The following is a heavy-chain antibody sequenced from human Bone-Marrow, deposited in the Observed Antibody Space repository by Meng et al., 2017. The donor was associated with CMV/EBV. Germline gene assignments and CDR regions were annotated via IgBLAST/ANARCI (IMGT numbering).Heavy chain of an antibody. D-gene: IGHD3-3*01. J-gene: IGHJ4*02. CDR3: ARTRVRFLEWTSQDY. CDR2: ISYDGSNK. CDR1: GFTFSSYA. V-gene: IGHV3-30*04. Sequence: GESLKISCAASGFTFSSYAMHWVRQAPGKGLEWVAVISYDGSNKYYADSVKGRFTSYRDNSKNTLYLQMNSLRAEDTVVYYCARTRVRFLEWTSQDYWGQGTLVTVSS.